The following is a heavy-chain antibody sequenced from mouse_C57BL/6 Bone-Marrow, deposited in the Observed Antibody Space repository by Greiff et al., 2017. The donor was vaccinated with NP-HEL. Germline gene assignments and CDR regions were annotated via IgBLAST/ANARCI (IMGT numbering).Heavy chain of an antibody. CDR3: ARKLRYFDY. J-gene: IGHJ2*01. Sequence: QVQLQQPGAELVRPGTSVKLSCKASGYTFTSYWMHWVKQRPGQGLEWIGVIDPSDSYTNYNQKFKGKATLTVDTSSSTAYMQLSSLTSEDSAVYYCARKLRYFDYWGQGTTLTVSS. V-gene: IGHV1-59*01. CDR2: IDPSDSYT. D-gene: IGHD1-1*01. CDR1: GYTFTSYW.